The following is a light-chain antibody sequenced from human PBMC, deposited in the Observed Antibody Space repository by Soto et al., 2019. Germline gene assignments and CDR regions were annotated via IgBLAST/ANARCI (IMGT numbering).Light chain of an antibody. Sequence: QDVVTQEPSLTVSPGGTVTLTCGSSTGPVTNGHFPYWFQQKPGQAPRPLIYDTDNKHSWTPARFSASLLGDKAALTLSGALPEDEADYYCLLSYSGRLYVFGPGTKLTVL. V-gene: IGLV7-46*01. CDR2: DTD. J-gene: IGLJ1*01. CDR3: LLSYSGRLYV. CDR1: TGPVTNGHF.